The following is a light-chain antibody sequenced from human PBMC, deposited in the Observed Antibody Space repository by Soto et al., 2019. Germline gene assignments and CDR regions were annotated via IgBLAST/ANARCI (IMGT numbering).Light chain of an antibody. CDR2: GAS. CDR1: QGISSY. J-gene: IGKJ5*01. CDR3: QQLNAYPLT. V-gene: IGKV1-9*01. Sequence: DIQMTQSPSTLSASVGDRVTITCRASQGISSYLAWFQQKPGRAPNLLSYGASTLQSGVPSRFRGSGSGTEFTLTISNLKPEDFATYYCQQLNAYPLTFGQGTRLEIK.